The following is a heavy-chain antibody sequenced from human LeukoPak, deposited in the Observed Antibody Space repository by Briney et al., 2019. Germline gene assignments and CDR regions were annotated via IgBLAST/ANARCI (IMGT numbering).Heavy chain of an antibody. CDR1: GGSFSGYY. J-gene: IGHJ4*02. D-gene: IGHD6-13*01. V-gene: IGHV4-34*01. CDR3: ARGRASSSHIDY. Sequence: SETLSLTCAVYGGSFSGYYWSWIRQPPGKGLEWIGETNHSGSTNYNPSLKSRVTISVDTSKNQFSLKLSSVTAADTAVYYCARGRASSSHIDYWGQGTLVTVSS. CDR2: TNHSGST.